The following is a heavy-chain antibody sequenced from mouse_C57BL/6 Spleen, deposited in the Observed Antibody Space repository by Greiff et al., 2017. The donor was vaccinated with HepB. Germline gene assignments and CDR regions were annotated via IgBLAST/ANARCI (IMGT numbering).Heavy chain of an antibody. D-gene: IGHD4-1*01. CDR2: IYPRSGNT. CDR3: ARRLTGSDYAMDY. V-gene: IGHV1-81*01. J-gene: IGHJ4*01. CDR1: GYTFTSYG. Sequence: VKLQQSGAELARPGASVKLSCKASGYTFTSYGISWVKQRTGQGLEWIGEIYPRSGNTYYNEKFKGKATLTADKSSSTAYMELRSLTSEDSAVYFCARRLTGSDYAMDYWGQGTSVTVSS.